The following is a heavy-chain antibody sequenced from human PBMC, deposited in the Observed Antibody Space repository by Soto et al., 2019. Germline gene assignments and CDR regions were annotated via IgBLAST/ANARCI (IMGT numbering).Heavy chain of an antibody. CDR2: VHYSGSV. Sequence: SETLSLTCTVSGGSISFDHYHWTWIRQPPGKGLEWIGYVHYSGSVLYNPSLQSRVSISVDTSKNQFSLKLSSVTAADTAVYFCAREDDGGARDYYGLEVWGQGTTVTVSS. CDR1: GGSISFDHYH. D-gene: IGHD4-17*01. CDR3: AREDDGGARDYYGLEV. J-gene: IGHJ6*02. V-gene: IGHV4-30-4*01.